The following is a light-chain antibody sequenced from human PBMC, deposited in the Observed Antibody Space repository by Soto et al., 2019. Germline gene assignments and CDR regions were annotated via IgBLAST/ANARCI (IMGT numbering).Light chain of an antibody. V-gene: IGKV3-20*01. Sequence: IVLTQSPGTLSLSPGERATLSCRAGQSVSSYLAWYQQKPGQAPRLLIYGASSRATGIPDRFSGSGSGTDFTLTISRLEPEDFAVYYCQQYGSSPGTFGQGTKVDI. J-gene: IGKJ1*01. CDR3: QQYGSSPGT. CDR1: QSVSSY. CDR2: GAS.